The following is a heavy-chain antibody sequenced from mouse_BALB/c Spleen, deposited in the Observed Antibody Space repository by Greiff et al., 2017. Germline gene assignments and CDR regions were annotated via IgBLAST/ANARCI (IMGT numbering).Heavy chain of an antibody. Sequence: VKLVESGPGLVAPSQSLSITCTVSGFSLTSYDISWIRQPPGKGLEWLGVIWTGGGTNYNSAFMSRLSISKDNSKSQVFLKMNSLQTDDTAIYYCVRDPFITTAFYAMDYWGQGTSVTVSA. CDR2: IWTGGGT. V-gene: IGHV2-9-2*01. D-gene: IGHD1-1*01. J-gene: IGHJ4*01. CDR1: GFSLTSYD. CDR3: VRDPFITTAFYAMDY.